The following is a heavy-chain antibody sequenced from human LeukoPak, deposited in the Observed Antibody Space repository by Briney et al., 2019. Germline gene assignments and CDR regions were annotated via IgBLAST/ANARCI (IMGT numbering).Heavy chain of an antibody. CDR2: INLDGSQK. CDR1: GFTFSNYW. Sequence: GTLRLSCAASGFTFSNYWMAWVRQAPGKGPEWVANINLDGSQKYYEDSVKGRFTISRDNAENSLYLQMNSLRAEDTALYYCARKRPNYFDYWGQGTLVTVSS. J-gene: IGHJ4*02. V-gene: IGHV3-7*01. CDR3: ARKRPNYFDY.